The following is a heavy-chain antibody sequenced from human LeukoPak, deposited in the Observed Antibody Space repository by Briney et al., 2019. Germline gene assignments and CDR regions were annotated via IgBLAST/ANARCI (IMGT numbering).Heavy chain of an antibody. J-gene: IGHJ6*02. CDR2: ISYDGSNK. CDR3: AREQDQHSSSLYGMDV. CDR1: GFTFSSYA. V-gene: IGHV3-30-3*01. D-gene: IGHD6-13*01. Sequence: GGSLRLSCAASGFTFSSYAMHWVRQAPGKGLEWVAVISYDGSNKYYADSVKGRFTISRDNSKNTLYLQMNSLRAEDTAVYYCAREQDQHSSSLYGMDVWGQGTTVTVSS.